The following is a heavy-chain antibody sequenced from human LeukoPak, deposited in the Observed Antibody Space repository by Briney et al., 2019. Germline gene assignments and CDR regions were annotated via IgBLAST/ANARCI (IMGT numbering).Heavy chain of an antibody. J-gene: IGHJ6*03. CDR2: ISGDGGST. CDR1: GFTFDDYA. V-gene: IGHV3-43*02. CDR3: AKDRRTYYYYYMDV. Sequence: GGSLRLSCAASGFTFDDYAMHWVRQAPGKGLEWVCLISGDGGSTYYADSVKGRFTISRDNSKNSLYLQMNSLRTEDTALYYCAKDRRTYYYYYMDVWGKGTTVTVSS.